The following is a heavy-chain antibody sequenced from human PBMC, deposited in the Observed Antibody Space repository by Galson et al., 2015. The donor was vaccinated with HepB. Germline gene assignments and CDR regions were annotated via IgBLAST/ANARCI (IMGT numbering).Heavy chain of an antibody. CDR2: IIPSGNSA. CDR1: GYTFTAYY. J-gene: IGHJ4*02. CDR3: ARIGGSGVLSSLAY. Sequence: SVKVSCKASGYTFTAYYIHWVRQAPGQRLEWMGTIIPSGNSATYAQRFQGRVTLTRDTSTTTVYMEFSRLGSEDTAVYYCARIGGSGVLSSLAYWGQGTLVAVSS. D-gene: IGHD3-16*01. V-gene: IGHV1-46*01.